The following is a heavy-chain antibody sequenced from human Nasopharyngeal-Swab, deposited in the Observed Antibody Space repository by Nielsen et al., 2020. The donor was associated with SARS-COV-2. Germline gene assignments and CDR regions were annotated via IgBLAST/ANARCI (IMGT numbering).Heavy chain of an antibody. CDR2: ISGSGGST. D-gene: IGHD3-16*02. CDR3: AKDRNDYIWGSYRLTFDY. V-gene: IGHV3-23*01. J-gene: IGHJ4*02. Sequence: WIRQPPGKGLEWVSAISGSGGSTYYADSVKGRFTISGDNSKNTLYLQMNSLRAEDTAVYYCAKDRNDYIWGSYRLTFDYWGQGTLVTVSS.